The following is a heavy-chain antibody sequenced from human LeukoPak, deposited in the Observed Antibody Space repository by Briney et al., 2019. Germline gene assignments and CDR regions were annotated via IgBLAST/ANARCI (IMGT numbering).Heavy chain of an antibody. CDR1: GGSISSYY. Sequence: SETLSLTCTVSGGSISSYYWSWIRQPAGKGLEWIGRIYTSGSTNYNPSLKSRVTMSVDTSKNQFSLKLSSVTAADTAVYYCASSIAAAGTRPFDYWGQGILVTVSS. V-gene: IGHV4-4*07. D-gene: IGHD6-13*01. J-gene: IGHJ4*02. CDR2: IYTSGST. CDR3: ASSIAAAGTRPFDY.